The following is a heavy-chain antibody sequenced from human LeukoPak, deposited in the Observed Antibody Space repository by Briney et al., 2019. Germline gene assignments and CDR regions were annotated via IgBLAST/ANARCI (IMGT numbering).Heavy chain of an antibody. D-gene: IGHD5-12*01. J-gene: IGHJ4*02. V-gene: IGHV1-24*01. CDR3: ATDLMIVATTLNQYFDY. CDR1: GYTLTELS. CDR2: FDPEDGET. Sequence: ASVKVSYKVSGYTLTELSMHWVRQAPGKGLEWMGGFDPEDGETIYAQKFQGRVTMTEDTSTDTAYMELSSLRSEDTAVYYCATDLMIVATTLNQYFDYWGQGTLVTVSS.